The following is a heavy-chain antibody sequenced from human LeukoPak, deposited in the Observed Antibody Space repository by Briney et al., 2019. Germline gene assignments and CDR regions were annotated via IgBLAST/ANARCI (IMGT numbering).Heavy chain of an antibody. J-gene: IGHJ4*02. CDR3: AKGIGTQLWLPLDY. V-gene: IGHV3-48*03. CDR1: GFTFRSYE. CDR2: LSSSGSAF. D-gene: IGHD5-18*01. Sequence: GGSLRLSCEDSGFTFRSYEMNWVRQAPGKGLEWIAYLSSSGSAFSYADSVKGRFTISRDNAKNSLYLQMNSLRAEDTALYYCAKGIGTQLWLPLDYWGQGTLVTVSS.